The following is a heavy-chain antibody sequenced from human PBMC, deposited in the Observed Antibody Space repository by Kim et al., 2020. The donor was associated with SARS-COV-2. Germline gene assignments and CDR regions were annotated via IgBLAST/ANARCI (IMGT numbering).Heavy chain of an antibody. V-gene: IGHV4-31*11. CDR3: ARGAGFPDALDV. CDR2: IYNTGST. Sequence: SETLSLTCAVSGGSIGSGGHYWSWLRQHPERGLEWLGYIYNTGSTYSNPSLQSRLTLSLDTSRSQFSLKLTSVTDADTAMYFCARGAGFPDALDVWGQGT. CDR1: GGSIGSGGHY. J-gene: IGHJ3*01.